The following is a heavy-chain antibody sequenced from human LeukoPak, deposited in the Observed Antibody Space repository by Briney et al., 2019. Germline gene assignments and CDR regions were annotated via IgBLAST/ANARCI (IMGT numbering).Heavy chain of an antibody. J-gene: IGHJ4*02. Sequence: SAPTLVNPTQTLTLTCNFSGFLLRTTGMRLDWIRQPTGKALEWLARIDWNDDKFYSTSLKTRLTISKDTSKNQVVLTMTNMDPVDTATYYCARIPTGGYFDYWGQGSLVTVSS. D-gene: IGHD2-15*01. V-gene: IGHV2-70*04. CDR1: GFLLRTTGMR. CDR2: IDWNDDK. CDR3: ARIPTGGYFDY.